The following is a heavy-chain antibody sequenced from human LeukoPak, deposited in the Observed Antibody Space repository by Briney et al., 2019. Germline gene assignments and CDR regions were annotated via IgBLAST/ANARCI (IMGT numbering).Heavy chain of an antibody. CDR3: ARAGVDTSGYYYQGFDY. CDR1: GFTFSDYY. D-gene: IGHD3-3*01. CDR2: ITSNGYSV. Sequence: GGSLRLSCAASGFTFSDYYMGWIRQAPGKGLEWVSYITSNGYSVYYAASVKGRFTISRDNAKNSLYLQVNSLTAEDTAVYYCARAGVDTSGYYYQGFDYWGQGTLVTVS. J-gene: IGHJ4*02. V-gene: IGHV3-11*04.